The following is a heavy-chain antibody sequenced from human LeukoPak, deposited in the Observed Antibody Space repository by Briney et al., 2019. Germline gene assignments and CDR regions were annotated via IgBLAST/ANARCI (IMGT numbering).Heavy chain of an antibody. CDR3: ARTLSEYSSSSLGY. CDR1: GGSISSYY. V-gene: IGHV4-59*01. Sequence: SETLSLTCTVSGGSISSYYWSWLRQPPGKGLEWLGYIYYSGSTNYNPSLKSRVTISVDTSKNHFSLKLSFVTAADTAVYYCARTLSEYSSSSLGYWGQGTLVTVSS. J-gene: IGHJ4*02. D-gene: IGHD6-6*01. CDR2: IYYSGST.